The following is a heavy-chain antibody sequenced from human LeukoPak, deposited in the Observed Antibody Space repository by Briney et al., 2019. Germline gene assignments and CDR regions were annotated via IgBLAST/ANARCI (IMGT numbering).Heavy chain of an antibody. CDR3: ARINDYVWGSYRYTLFDY. V-gene: IGHV3-21*01. CDR1: GFTFSSYS. CDR2: ISSSSSYI. D-gene: IGHD3-16*02. J-gene: IGHJ4*02. Sequence: PGGSLRLSCAASGFTFSSYSMNWVRQAPGKGLEWVSSISSSSSYIYYADSVKGRFTISRDNAKNSLYLQMNSLRAEDTAVYYCARINDYVWGSYRYTLFDYWGQGTLVTVSS.